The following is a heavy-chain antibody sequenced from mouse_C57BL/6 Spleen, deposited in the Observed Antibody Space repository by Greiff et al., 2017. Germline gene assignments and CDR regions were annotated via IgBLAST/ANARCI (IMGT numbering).Heavy chain of an antibody. D-gene: IGHD1-1*01. CDR2: ISSGGSYT. V-gene: IGHV5-6*01. CDR1: GFTFSSYG. J-gene: IGHJ4*01. Sequence: EVMLVESGGDLVKPGGSLKLSCAASGFTFSSYGMSWVRQTPDKRLEWVATISSGGSYTYYPDSVKGRFTISRDNAKNTLYLQMSSRKSEDTAMYYCARHNYGSSYENAMDYWGQGTSVTVSS. CDR3: ARHNYGSSYENAMDY.